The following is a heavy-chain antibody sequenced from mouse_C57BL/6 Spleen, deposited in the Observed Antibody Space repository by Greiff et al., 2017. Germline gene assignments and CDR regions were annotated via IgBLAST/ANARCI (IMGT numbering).Heavy chain of an antibody. CDR1: GYTFTDYE. V-gene: IGHV1-15*01. Sequence: QVQLQQSGAELVRPGASVTLSCKASGYTFTDYEMHWVKQTPVHGLEWIGAIDPETGGTAYNQKFKGKARLTADRSSSTAYMELRSLPSEDSAVYYCTRRPYTTTVASDWYFDVWGTGTTVTVSS. CDR2: IDPETGGT. CDR3: TRRPYTTTVASDWYFDV. J-gene: IGHJ1*03. D-gene: IGHD1-1*01.